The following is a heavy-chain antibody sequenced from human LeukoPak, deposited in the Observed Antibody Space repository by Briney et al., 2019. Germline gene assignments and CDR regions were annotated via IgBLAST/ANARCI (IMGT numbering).Heavy chain of an antibody. CDR2: ISKNGDST. D-gene: IGHD3-10*01. V-gene: IGHV3-64*01. CDR3: ARDRFYASGTYQDS. J-gene: IGHJ4*02. Sequence: PGGSLRLCCAASGFIFSNYAMQWVPRAPGKGLEYVSVISKNGDSTYYANSEKRRFTISRDNSKNTLYLQMGSLRAEDMAVYYCARDRFYASGTYQDSWGQGTLVTVSS. CDR1: GFIFSNYA.